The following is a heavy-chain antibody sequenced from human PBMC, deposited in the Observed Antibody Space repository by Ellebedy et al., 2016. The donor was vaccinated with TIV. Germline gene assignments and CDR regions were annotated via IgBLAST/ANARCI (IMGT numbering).Heavy chain of an antibody. CDR3: AGTLWQQQLPRTGYYYYGMDV. V-gene: IGHV4-59*04. Sequence: SETLSLXXTVSGGSISSYYWSWIRQPPGKGLEWIGYIYYSGSTYYNPSLKSRVTISVDTSKNQFSLKLSSVTAADTAVYYCAGTLWQQQLPRTGYYYYGMDVWGQGTTVTVSS. CDR2: IYYSGST. D-gene: IGHD6-13*01. J-gene: IGHJ6*02. CDR1: GGSISSYY.